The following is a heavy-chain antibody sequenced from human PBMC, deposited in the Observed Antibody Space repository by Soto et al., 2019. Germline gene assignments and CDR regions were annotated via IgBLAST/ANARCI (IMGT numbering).Heavy chain of an antibody. J-gene: IGHJ6*02. CDR3: ASLGVGDWANYYYYYGMDV. CDR2: VTANGGST. D-gene: IGHD2-21*02. V-gene: IGHV3-23*01. Sequence: EVQLLESGGGFVQPGGSLRLSCAATGFTFSVYAMTWVRQAPGKGLEWVSAVTANGGSTYSADSVKGRFTISRDNSKHTPFLKLNRLGAEDSAVYYCASLGVGDWANYYYYYGMDVWGQGTTVTVSS. CDR1: GFTFSVYA.